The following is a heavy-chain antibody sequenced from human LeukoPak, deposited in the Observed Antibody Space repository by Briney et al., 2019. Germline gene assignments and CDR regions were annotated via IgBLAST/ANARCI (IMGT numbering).Heavy chain of an antibody. CDR2: IHRGGTT. V-gene: IGHV3-53*01. CDR1: GFTVSSNY. D-gene: IGHD3-10*01. CDR3: ARDGYSGSGSLFDY. J-gene: IGHJ4*02. Sequence: LSGGSLRLSCAASGFTVSSNYMNWVRQAPGKGLEWVSVIHRGGTTYYADSVKGRFTISRDNSKNTLYLQMNSLRAEDTAVYYCARDGYSGSGSLFDYWGQGTLVTVSS.